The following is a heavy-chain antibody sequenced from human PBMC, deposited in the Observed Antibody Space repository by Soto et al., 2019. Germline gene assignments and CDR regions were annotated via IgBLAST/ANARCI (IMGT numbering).Heavy chain of an antibody. Sequence: GHLVESGGGFVKPGGSLTLSCAASGFTFSNVWLSWVRQGPGKGLEWLGRIKSRTENETTDYASPARGRFIISRNESKNLVLLQLNKLKIGDTSRYYCFTVLPQGNSWFDYWGQGTPVTVSS. D-gene: IGHD3-3*01. CDR2: IKSRTENETT. CDR1: GFTFSNVW. V-gene: IGHV3-15*01. CDR3: FTVLPQGNSWFDY. J-gene: IGHJ4*02.